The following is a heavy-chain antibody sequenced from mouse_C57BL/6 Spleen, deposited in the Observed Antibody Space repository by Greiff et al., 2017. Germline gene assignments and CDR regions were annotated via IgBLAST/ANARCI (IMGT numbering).Heavy chain of an antibody. V-gene: IGHV1-50*01. CDR1: GYTFTSYW. J-gene: IGHJ2*01. Sequence: VQLQQSGAELVKPGTSVKLSCKASGYTFTSYWMQWVKQRPGQGLEWIGEIYPSDSYTNYNQKFKGKATLTVDTSSSTAYMPLSRLTSEDSAVYYCDTSGFAYWGQGTTVTVSA. CDR2: IYPSDSYT. CDR3: DTSGFAY.